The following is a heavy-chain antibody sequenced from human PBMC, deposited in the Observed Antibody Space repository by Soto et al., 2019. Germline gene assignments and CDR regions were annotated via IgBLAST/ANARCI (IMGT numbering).Heavy chain of an antibody. CDR3: ARAGYYDSSGYPWNAFDI. CDR1: GFTFSSYS. V-gene: IGHV3-48*02. J-gene: IGHJ3*02. Sequence: EVQLVESGGGLVQPGGSLRLSCAASGFTFSSYSMNWVRQAPGKGLEWVSYISSSSSTIYYADSVKGRFTISRDNAKNSLYLQMNSLRDEDTAVYYCARAGYYDSSGYPWNAFDIWGQGTMVTVSS. D-gene: IGHD3-22*01. CDR2: ISSSSSTI.